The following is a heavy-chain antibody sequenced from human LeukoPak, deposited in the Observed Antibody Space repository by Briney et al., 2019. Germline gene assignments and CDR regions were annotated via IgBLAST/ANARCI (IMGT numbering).Heavy chain of an antibody. CDR2: TYYRSRCY. D-gene: IGHD2/OR15-2a*01. CDR3: ARDRNFGGPYNSIDY. CDR1: GDSVSSNSAA. J-gene: IGHJ4*02. Sequence: SQTLSLTCAISGDSVSSNSAAWNWITQSPSRGLEWLGRTYYRSRCYNAVSVKSRITINPDTSKNQVSLQLNSVTPEDTAVYYCARDRNFGGPYNSIDYWGQGTLVTVSS. V-gene: IGHV6-1*01.